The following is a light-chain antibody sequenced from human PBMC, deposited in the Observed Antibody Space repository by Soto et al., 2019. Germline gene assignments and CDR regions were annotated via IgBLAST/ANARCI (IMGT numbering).Light chain of an antibody. J-gene: IGKJ1*01. V-gene: IGKV1-5*01. CDR1: QSISSW. Sequence: DIQMTQSPSTLSGSVGDRVTITCRASQSISSWLAWYQQKPGKAPKLLIDDASSLESGVPSRFSGSGSGTEFTLTISSLQPDDFATYYCQQYKSYWTFGQGTKVDIK. CDR3: QQYKSYWT. CDR2: DAS.